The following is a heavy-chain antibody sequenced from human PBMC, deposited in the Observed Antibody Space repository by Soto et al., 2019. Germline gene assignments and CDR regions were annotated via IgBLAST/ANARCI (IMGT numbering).Heavy chain of an antibody. CDR3: LRGNYEKSIDY. J-gene: IGHJ4*02. D-gene: IGHD3-16*01. V-gene: IGHV3-48*01. CDR1: GFTFRSYS. Sequence: GGSLRLSCAASGFTFRSYSMNWVRQAPGKGLDWISYISASTTSIYYADSVQGRFTISRDNAKNSLFLQMNSLRAEDSGIYFCLRGNYEKSIDYRGQGTRVTVSS. CDR2: ISASTTSI.